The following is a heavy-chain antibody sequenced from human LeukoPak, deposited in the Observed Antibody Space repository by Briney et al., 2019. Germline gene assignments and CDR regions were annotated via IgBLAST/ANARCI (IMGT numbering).Heavy chain of an antibody. CDR2: IHQDGGEK. J-gene: IGHJ4*02. CDR1: GFMFSDSW. Sequence: GGSLSLSRAASGFMFSDSWMTWVRQTPGKGLQWVASIHQDGGEKQYVDSVWGRFTISRDNAKNSLYLQMNSLRVGDTAVYYCTSSKDHYSRYWGQGTLVTVSS. D-gene: IGHD2-15*01. CDR3: TSSKDHYSRY. V-gene: IGHV3-7*05.